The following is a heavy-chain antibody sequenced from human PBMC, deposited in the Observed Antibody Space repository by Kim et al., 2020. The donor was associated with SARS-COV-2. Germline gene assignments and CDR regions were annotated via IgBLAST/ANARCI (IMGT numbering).Heavy chain of an antibody. J-gene: IGHJ5*02. V-gene: IGHV4-31*03. CDR2: IYYSGST. CDR3: ARYYASGENWFDP. D-gene: IGHD3-10*01. CDR1: GGSISSGAYY. Sequence: SETLSLTCSVSGGSISSGAYYWSWIRQHPGKGLEWIGYIYYSGSTDYNPSLKSRVTISLDTSKNQFSLNLSSVTAADTAVYYCARYYASGENWFDPWGQGTLVTVSS.